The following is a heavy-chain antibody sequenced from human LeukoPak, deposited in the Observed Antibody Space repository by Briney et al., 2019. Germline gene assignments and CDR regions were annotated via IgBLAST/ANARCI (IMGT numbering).Heavy chain of an antibody. V-gene: IGHV4-39*01. D-gene: IGHD3-10*01. CDR2: IYYSGST. Sequence: PSETLSLTCTFSGGSISSSSYYWGWIRQPPGKGLEWIGSIYYSGSTYYNPSLKSRVTISVDTSKNQFSLKLSSVTAADTAVYYCAALDARFGEPTWGQGTLVTVSS. CDR1: GGSISSSSYY. J-gene: IGHJ5*02. CDR3: AALDARFGEPT.